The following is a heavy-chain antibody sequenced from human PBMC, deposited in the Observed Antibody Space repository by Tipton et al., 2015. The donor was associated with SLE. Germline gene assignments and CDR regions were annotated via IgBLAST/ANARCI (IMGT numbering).Heavy chain of an antibody. CDR3: ARSQSYYYDSSGYYGY. CDR1: GGTFGSYA. V-gene: IGHV1-69*05. J-gene: IGHJ4*02. Sequence: QLVQSGAEVKKPGSSVKVSCKASGGTFGSYAISWVRQAPGQGLEWMGGIIPIFGTANYAQKFQGRVTITTDESTSTAYMELSSLRSEDTAVYYCARSQSYYYDSSGYYGYWGQGTLVTVSS. CDR2: IIPIFGTA. D-gene: IGHD3-22*01.